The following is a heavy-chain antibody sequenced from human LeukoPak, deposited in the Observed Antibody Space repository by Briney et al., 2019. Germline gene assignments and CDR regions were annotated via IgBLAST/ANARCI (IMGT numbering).Heavy chain of an antibody. Sequence: SGGSLRLYCAASGFTFSSYAMSWVRQAPGKGLEWVSAISGSGGSTYYADSVKGRSTISRDNSKNTLYLQMNSLRAEDTAVYYCAKVKKRARFDPWGQGTLVTVSS. V-gene: IGHV3-23*01. CDR1: GFTFSSYA. J-gene: IGHJ5*02. CDR2: ISGSGGST. CDR3: AKVKKRARFDP.